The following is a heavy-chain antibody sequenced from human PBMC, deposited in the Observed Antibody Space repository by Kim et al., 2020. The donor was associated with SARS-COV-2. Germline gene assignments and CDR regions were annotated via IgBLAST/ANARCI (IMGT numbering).Heavy chain of an antibody. D-gene: IGHD3-3*01. J-gene: IGHJ5*02. Sequence: SETLSLTCTVSGGSISSYYWSWIRQPPGKGLEWIGYIYYSGSTNYNPSLKSRVTISVDTSKNQFSLKLSSVTAADTAVYYCARHGEENYDFWSGTNWFDPWGQGTLVTVSS. CDR2: IYYSGST. CDR1: GGSISSYY. V-gene: IGHV4-59*08. CDR3: ARHGEENYDFWSGTNWFDP.